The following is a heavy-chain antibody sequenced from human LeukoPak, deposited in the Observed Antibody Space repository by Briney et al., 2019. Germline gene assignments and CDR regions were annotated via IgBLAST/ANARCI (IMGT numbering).Heavy chain of an antibody. CDR3: AKVYISGYDPWYFDY. CDR1: GFTFGNYA. V-gene: IGHV3-23*01. Sequence: GGSLRLSCAASGFTFGNYAMTWVRQAPGKGLEWVSAISGNGGRTFFADSVKGRFTVSRDNSNNTLWLQMNSLRAEDTAIYYCAKVYISGYDPWYFDYWGQGTLVTVSS. CDR2: ISGNGGRT. D-gene: IGHD5-12*01. J-gene: IGHJ4*02.